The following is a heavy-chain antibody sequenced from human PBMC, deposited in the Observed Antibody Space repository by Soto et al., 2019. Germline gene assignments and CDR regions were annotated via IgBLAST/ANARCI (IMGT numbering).Heavy chain of an antibody. J-gene: IGHJ4*02. CDR3: ARLRYYGSGNFDY. Sequence: QLQLQESGPGLVKPSETLSLTCTVSGGSISSSSYYWGWIRQPPGKGLEWIGSIYYSGSTYYDPSLKSRVTISVDTSKNSCSLKLSSVTAADTVVYYCARLRYYGSGNFDYWGQGTLVTVSS. CDR1: GGSISSSSYY. V-gene: IGHV4-39*02. D-gene: IGHD3-10*01. CDR2: IYYSGST.